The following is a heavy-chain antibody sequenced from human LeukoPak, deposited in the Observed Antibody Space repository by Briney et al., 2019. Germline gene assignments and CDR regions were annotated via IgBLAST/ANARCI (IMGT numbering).Heavy chain of an antibody. D-gene: IGHD4-17*01. CDR1: GFTFSSNG. CDR2: ISGSGGST. Sequence: GGSLRLSCAASGFTFSSNGMSWVRQAPGKGLEWVSAISGSGGSTYYADSVKGRFTISRDNSKNTLYLQMNSLRAEDTAVYYCANGNGYGDYVPSGYFDYWGQGTLVTVSS. CDR3: ANGNGYGDYVPSGYFDY. J-gene: IGHJ4*02. V-gene: IGHV3-23*01.